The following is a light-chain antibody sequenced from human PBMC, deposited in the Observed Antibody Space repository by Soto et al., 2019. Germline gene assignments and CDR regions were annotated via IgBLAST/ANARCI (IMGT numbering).Light chain of an antibody. J-gene: IGLJ1*01. V-gene: IGLV2-14*01. Sequence: QSVLTQPASVSGSPGQSITISCTGTSSDVGGYNYVCWYQHHPGKAPKLIMSEVSNRPSGVSDRFSGSESGNTASLTISGLQPEDEADYYCTSFTSSTTYVFGTGTKVTVL. CDR3: TSFTSSTTYV. CDR2: EVS. CDR1: SSDVGGYNY.